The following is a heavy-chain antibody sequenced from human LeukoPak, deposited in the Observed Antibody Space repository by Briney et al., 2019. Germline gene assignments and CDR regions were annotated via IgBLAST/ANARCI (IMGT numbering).Heavy chain of an antibody. V-gene: IGHV3-23*01. J-gene: IGHJ4*02. CDR1: GFTLSNYA. CDR2: ISGSGGST. D-gene: IGHD6-19*01. CDR3: AAGYSSGWYVRYFDY. Sequence: GGSLRLSCAASGFTLSNYAMSWVRQAPGKGLEWVSSISGSGGSTYEAENVKGRFTISRDNSKNTLYLQMNSLRDEDTATYHCAAGYSSGWYVRYFDYRGQGTLVTVSS.